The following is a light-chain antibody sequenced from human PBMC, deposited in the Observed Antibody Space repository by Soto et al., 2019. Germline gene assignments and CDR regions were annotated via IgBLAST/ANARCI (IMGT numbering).Light chain of an antibody. Sequence: EVVMTQSPASLSVSPGERATISCRASQSVSRNLAWYQQKPGQPPRLLIYLASTMATAIPARFSGSGSGTDFTLTISSLQSEDVAIYYCLQYNNWPRTFGQGTKVEVK. CDR3: LQYNNWPRT. J-gene: IGKJ1*01. V-gene: IGKV3-15*01. CDR1: QSVSRN. CDR2: LAS.